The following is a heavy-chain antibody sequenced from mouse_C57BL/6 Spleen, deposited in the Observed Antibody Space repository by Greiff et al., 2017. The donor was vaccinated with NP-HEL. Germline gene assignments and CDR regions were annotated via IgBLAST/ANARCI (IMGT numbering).Heavy chain of an antibody. CDR2: ISYDGSN. J-gene: IGHJ3*01. CDR3: ARPRGFAY. Sequence: ESGPGLVKPSQSLSLTCSVTGYSITSGYYWNWIRQFPGNKLEWMGYISYDGSNNYNPSLKNRISITRDTSKNQFFLKLNSVTTEDTATYYCARPRGFAYWGQGTLVTVSA. CDR1: GYSITSGYY. V-gene: IGHV3-6*01.